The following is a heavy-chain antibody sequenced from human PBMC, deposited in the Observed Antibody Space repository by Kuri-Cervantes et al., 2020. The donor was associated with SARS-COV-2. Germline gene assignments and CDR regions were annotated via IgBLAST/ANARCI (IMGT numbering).Heavy chain of an antibody. V-gene: IGHV3-30*03. CDR3: AREGIAGPFDY. Sequence: GGSLRLSCAASGFTVSSYAMHWVRQAPGKGLEWVALVSYDGSNKYYADSVKGRFTISRDNSKNTLYLQMNSLRAEDTAVYYCAREGIAGPFDYWGQGTLVTVSS. CDR2: VSYDGSNK. J-gene: IGHJ4*02. D-gene: IGHD6-13*01. CDR1: GFTVSSYA.